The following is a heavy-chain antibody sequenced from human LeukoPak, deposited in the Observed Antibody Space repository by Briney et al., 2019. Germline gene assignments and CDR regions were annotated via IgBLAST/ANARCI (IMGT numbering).Heavy chain of an antibody. J-gene: IGHJ5*02. D-gene: IGHD2-15*01. CDR2: MNPNSGNT. CDR3: ARHLGFCSGGSFYLFDP. Sequence: ASVKVSCKASGYTFSSYEISWVRQAAGEGLEWMGWMNPNSGNTGKAEKLDGRVSNTRNNHISTASMELSGLPAEDTAVYYCARHLGFCSGGSFYLFDPWGQGTLVTDSS. CDR1: GYTFSSYE. V-gene: IGHV1-8*01.